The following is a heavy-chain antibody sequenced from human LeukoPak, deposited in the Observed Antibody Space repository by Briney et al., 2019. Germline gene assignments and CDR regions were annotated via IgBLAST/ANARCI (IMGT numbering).Heavy chain of an antibody. V-gene: IGHV4-39*01. CDR2: SYYSGST. CDR3: ARRHSGSYYGKHWFDP. Sequence: SETLSLTCTVSGASISSITYSWGWIRQPPGKGLQWIGSSYYSGSTDYNPSLKSRVSIFVDTSKNQLSLYLSSVTAADTTVYYCARRHSGSYYGKHWFDPWGQGTLVTVSS. D-gene: IGHD1-26*01. J-gene: IGHJ5*02. CDR1: GASISSITYS.